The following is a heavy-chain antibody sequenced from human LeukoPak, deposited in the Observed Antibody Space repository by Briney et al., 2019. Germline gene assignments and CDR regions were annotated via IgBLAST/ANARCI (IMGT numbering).Heavy chain of an antibody. CDR1: GFKFSSYA. J-gene: IGHJ4*02. Sequence: GGSLRLSCAASGFKFSSYAMSWVRQAPGKGLEWVSGISGSGGGTYYADSVKGRFTISRDNSKNTLYLQVNSLRAEDTAVYYCARGPSGYHNTGGQGTLVTVSS. D-gene: IGHD5-12*01. V-gene: IGHV3-23*01. CDR2: ISGSGGGT. CDR3: ARGPSGYHNT.